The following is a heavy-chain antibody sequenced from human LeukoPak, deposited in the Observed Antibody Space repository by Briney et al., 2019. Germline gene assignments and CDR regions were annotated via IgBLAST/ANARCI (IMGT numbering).Heavy chain of an antibody. CDR2: ISYDGSNK. CDR3: ARDHGTAMAGASWFDP. J-gene: IGHJ5*02. V-gene: IGHV3-30-3*01. Sequence: GGSLRLSCAAAGFTFSSYAMHWVRQAPGKGREWVAVISYDGSNKYYADSVKGRFTISRDNSKNTLYLQMNSLRAEDTAVYYCARDHGTAMAGASWFDPWGQGTLVTVSS. D-gene: IGHD5-18*01. CDR1: GFTFSSYA.